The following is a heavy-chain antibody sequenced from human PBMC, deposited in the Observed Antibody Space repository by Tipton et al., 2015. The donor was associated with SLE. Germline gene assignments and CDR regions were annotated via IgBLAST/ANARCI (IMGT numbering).Heavy chain of an antibody. CDR3: ARDSRWLPDY. D-gene: IGHD5-12*01. Sequence: SLRLSCAASGFSFSGYAMHWVRQAPCKGLEWVAVISLDGSNKYYEDSVKGRFTISKDNSRNTLYLEMNSLRAEDTALYYCARDSRWLPDYWGQATLVTVSS. CDR1: GFSFSGYA. V-gene: IGHV3-30*04. J-gene: IGHJ4*02. CDR2: ISLDGSNK.